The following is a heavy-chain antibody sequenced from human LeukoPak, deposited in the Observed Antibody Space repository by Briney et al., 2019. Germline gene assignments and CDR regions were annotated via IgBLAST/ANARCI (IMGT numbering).Heavy chain of an antibody. J-gene: IGHJ4*02. Sequence: ASVKVSCKASGYTFNVYYIHWVRQAPGQGLEWMGWVSPNSGAANYTQKFQGRVTMTRDTSINTAYMELSRLKSDDTAVYYCARDGAWWELLPLPHYWGQGTLVTVSS. CDR2: VSPNSGAA. CDR1: GYTFNVYY. D-gene: IGHD1-26*01. CDR3: ARDGAWWELLPLPHY. V-gene: IGHV1-2*02.